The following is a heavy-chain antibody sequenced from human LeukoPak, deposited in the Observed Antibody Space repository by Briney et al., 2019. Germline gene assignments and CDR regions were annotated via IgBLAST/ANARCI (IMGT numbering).Heavy chain of an antibody. D-gene: IGHD2-15*01. CDR3: ARGYCSGGSCYSIENWFDP. V-gene: IGHV1-2*06. CDR1: GYTLTRLS. CDR2: INPNSGHT. Sequence: ASVKVSCKVSGYTLTRLSMHWVGPAHGHGPEWMGPINPNSGHTNYAQKFHGRVTMTRDTSISTAYMELSRLRSDDTAVYYCARGYCSGGSCYSIENWFDPWGQGTLVTVSS. J-gene: IGHJ5*02.